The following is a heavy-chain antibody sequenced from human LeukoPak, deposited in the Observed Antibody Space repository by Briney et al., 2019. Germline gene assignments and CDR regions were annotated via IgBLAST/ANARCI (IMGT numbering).Heavy chain of an antibody. CDR2: IYYSGST. V-gene: IGHV4-39*01. Sequence: SETLSLTCIVSGGSISSSSYYWGWIRQPPGKGLEWIGSIYYSGSTYYNPSLKSRVTISVDTSKNQFSLKLSSVTAADTAVYYCATRGDSAYYYDSSGYYPFDYWGQGTLVTVSS. CDR1: GGSISSSSYY. D-gene: IGHD3-22*01. CDR3: ATRGDSAYYYDSSGYYPFDY. J-gene: IGHJ4*02.